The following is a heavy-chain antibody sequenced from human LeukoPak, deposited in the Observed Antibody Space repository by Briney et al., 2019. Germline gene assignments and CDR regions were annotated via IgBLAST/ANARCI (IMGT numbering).Heavy chain of an antibody. CDR3: ARSATFYYYYYMDV. CDR1: GGSISSYY. J-gene: IGHJ6*03. V-gene: IGHV4-59*01. Sequence: SETLSLTCTVSGGSISSYYWSWIRQPPGKGLEWIGYIYYSGSANYNPSLKSRVTISVDTSKNQFSLKLSSVAAADTAVYYCARSATFYYYYYMDVWGKGTTVTVSS. CDR2: IYYSGSA. D-gene: IGHD6-25*01.